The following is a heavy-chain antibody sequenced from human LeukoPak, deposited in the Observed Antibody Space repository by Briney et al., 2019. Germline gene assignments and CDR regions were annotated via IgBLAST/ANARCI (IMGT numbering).Heavy chain of an antibody. V-gene: IGHV4-59*01. CDR1: DGSIRSDD. J-gene: IGHJ4*02. D-gene: IGHD1-7*01. Sequence: SESLSLTCSVSDGSIRSDDWSWIRQPPGKGLEWIGYIYYSGSTNYNPSLKSRVTMSVDTSKNQVSLKLSSMTAADTAVYYCARGLELLDWGQGTLVTVSS. CDR3: ARGLELLD. CDR2: IYYSGST.